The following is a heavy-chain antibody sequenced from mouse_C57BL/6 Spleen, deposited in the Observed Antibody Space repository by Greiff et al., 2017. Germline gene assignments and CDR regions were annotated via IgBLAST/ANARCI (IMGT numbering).Heavy chain of an antibody. J-gene: IGHJ4*01. Sequence: VKLVESGAELVKPGASVKISCKASGYAFSSYWMNWVKQRPGKGLEWIGQIYPGDGDTNYNGKFKGKATLTADKSSSTAYMQLSSLTSEDSAVYFCARGGDSPYAMDYWGQGTSVTVSS. CDR3: ARGGDSPYAMDY. CDR1: GYAFSSYW. D-gene: IGHD2-12*01. CDR2: IYPGDGDT. V-gene: IGHV1-80*01.